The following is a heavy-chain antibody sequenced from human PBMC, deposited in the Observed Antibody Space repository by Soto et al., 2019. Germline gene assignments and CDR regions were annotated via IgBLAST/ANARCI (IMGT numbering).Heavy chain of an antibody. CDR1: GDSVSSNSAA. J-gene: IGHJ3*02. CDR3: ARVAPSYDFWSALGQNDAFDI. CDR2: TYYRSKWYN. Sequence: SQTLSLTCAISGDSVSSNSAAWNWIRQSPSRGLEWLGRTYYRSKWYNDYAVSVKSRITINPDTSKNQFSLQLNSVTPEDTAVYYCARVAPSYDFWSALGQNDAFDIWGQGTMVTVSS. D-gene: IGHD3-3*01. V-gene: IGHV6-1*01.